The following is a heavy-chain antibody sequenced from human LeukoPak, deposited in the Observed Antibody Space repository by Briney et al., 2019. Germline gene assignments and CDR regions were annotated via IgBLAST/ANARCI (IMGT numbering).Heavy chain of an antibody. CDR3: ARVTISGSYFLDAFDI. CDR1: GLTFNNYA. CDR2: ISSSSTYI. J-gene: IGHJ3*02. V-gene: IGHV3-21*01. D-gene: IGHD1-26*01. Sequence: GGSLRLSCAVSGLTFNNYAMSRVRQAPGKGLEWVSSISSSSTYIYYADSMKGRFTISRDNAKNSLYLQMNSLRAEDTAVYYCARVTISGSYFLDAFDIWGQGTMVTVSS.